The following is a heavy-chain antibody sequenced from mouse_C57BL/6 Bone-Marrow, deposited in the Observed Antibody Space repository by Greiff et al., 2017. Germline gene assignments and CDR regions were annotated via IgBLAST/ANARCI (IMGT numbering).Heavy chain of an antibody. Sequence: VQLQQSGPELVKPGASVKISCKASGYSFTGYYMNWVKQSPEKSLEWIGEINPSTGGTTYNQKFKAKATLTVDKYSSTAYMQLKSLTSEVSAVYYCARGLPSYYGSSLYWYFDVWGTGTTVTVSS. D-gene: IGHD1-1*01. J-gene: IGHJ1*03. CDR3: ARGLPSYYGSSLYWYFDV. CDR2: INPSTGGT. CDR1: GYSFTGYY. V-gene: IGHV1-42*01.